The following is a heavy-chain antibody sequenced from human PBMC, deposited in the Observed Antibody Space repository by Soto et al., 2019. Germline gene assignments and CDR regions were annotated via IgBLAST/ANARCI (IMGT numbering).Heavy chain of an antibody. CDR1: GYTFTSYA. V-gene: IGHV1-3*01. D-gene: IGHD2-21*02. CDR2: INPGSGYT. J-gene: IGHJ4*02. CDR3: ARSIVVVTALDY. Sequence: GASVKVSCKASGYTFTSYAMHWVRQAPGQRLEWMGLINPGSGYTKYSQKFLGRVTMTSDTSTSTAYMELSSLRSEDTAVYYCARSIVVVTALDYWGQGTLVTVSS.